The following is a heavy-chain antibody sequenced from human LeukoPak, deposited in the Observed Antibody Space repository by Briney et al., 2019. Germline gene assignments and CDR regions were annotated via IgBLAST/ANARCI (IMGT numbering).Heavy chain of an antibody. D-gene: IGHD3-16*01. V-gene: IGHV4-59*01. Sequence: PSETLSLTCAVSGGSISSYYWTWIRQPPGKGLEWIGNIYSTGTTNYKSSLKSRLSISIDTSKNHFSLRLTSVTAADTAVYYCARAWGASDQFDYWGQGTLVTVSS. CDR3: ARAWGASDQFDY. J-gene: IGHJ4*02. CDR1: GGSISSYY. CDR2: IYSTGTT.